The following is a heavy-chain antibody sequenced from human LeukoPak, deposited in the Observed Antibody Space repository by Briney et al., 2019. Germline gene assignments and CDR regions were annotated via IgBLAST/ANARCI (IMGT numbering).Heavy chain of an antibody. V-gene: IGHV4-39*01. CDR1: GGSLSSGSYY. CDR2: IYYSGSA. D-gene: IGHD3-3*01. J-gene: IGHJ4*02. Sequence: SETLSLTCTVSGGSLSSGSYYWGWIRQPRGKGLEWIGSIYYSGSAYYNRSLQTRLAMSVDTSKNQFSLKLTSVTAGDTAFYYCARHSSYYDFLYWGQGTLVTASS. CDR3: ARHSSYYDFLY.